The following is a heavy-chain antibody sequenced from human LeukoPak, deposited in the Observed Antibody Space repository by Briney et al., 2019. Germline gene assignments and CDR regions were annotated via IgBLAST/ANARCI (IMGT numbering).Heavy chain of an antibody. J-gene: IGHJ4*02. CDR1: EFTLNNYG. V-gene: IGHV3-7*03. Sequence: GGSLRLSCVASEFTLNNYGVNWVRQAPGKGLEWVANIKQDGSEKNYVDSVKGRFTISRDNAKNSLYLQMNSLRAEDTAVYYCASGLELDYWGQGTLVTVSS. CDR3: ASGLELDY. CDR2: IKQDGSEK.